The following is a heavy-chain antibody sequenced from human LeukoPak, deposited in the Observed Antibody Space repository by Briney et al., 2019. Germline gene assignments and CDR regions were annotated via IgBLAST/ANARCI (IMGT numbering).Heavy chain of an antibody. CDR3: ARGEDIVVVPAAQAWFDP. D-gene: IGHD2-2*01. Sequence: SETLSLTCTVSGGSISSYYWSWIRQPPGKGLEWIGYICYSGSTNYNPSLKSRVTISVDTSKNQFSLKLSSVTAADTAVHYCARGEDIVVVPAAQAWFDPWGQGTLVTVSS. J-gene: IGHJ5*02. CDR2: ICYSGST. V-gene: IGHV4-59*01. CDR1: GGSISSYY.